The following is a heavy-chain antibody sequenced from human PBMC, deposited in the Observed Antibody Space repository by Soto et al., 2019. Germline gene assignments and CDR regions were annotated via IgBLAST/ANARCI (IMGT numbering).Heavy chain of an antibody. Sequence: GGSLRLSCAASGFTFSSYAMSWVRQAPGKGLEWVSAISGSGGSTYYADSVKGRFTISRDNSKNTLYLQMNSLRAEDTAVYYCAKDRGGYGDYHDAFDIWGQGTMVTVSS. V-gene: IGHV3-23*01. J-gene: IGHJ3*02. D-gene: IGHD4-17*01. CDR1: GFTFSSYA. CDR3: AKDRGGYGDYHDAFDI. CDR2: ISGSGGST.